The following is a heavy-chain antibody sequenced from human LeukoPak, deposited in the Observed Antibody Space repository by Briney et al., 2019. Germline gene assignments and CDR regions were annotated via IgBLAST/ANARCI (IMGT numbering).Heavy chain of an antibody. V-gene: IGHV3-33*01. CDR1: GFPFSSYG. Sequence: GRSLSLSCAASGFPFSSYGMHWVRQAPGKGLEWVAAIWYGGSNKYYADSVKGRFTISRDNSKNTLYLQMNSLRAEDTAVYYCARDPPIFGVGTNYYYGMDVWGQGTTVTVSS. CDR2: IWYGGSNK. CDR3: ARDPPIFGVGTNYYYGMDV. D-gene: IGHD3-3*01. J-gene: IGHJ6*02.